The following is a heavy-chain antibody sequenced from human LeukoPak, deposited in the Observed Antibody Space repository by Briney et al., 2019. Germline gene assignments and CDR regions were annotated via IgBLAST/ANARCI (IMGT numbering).Heavy chain of an antibody. Sequence: SQTLSLTCALSGDSVSSVSVAWNWIRQSPSRGLEWLGRTYYRSKWYYEYAVSVKGRININPDPSKNQFSLQLNSVTPEDTAVYYCALARSEYHYGMDVWGQGTTVTVSS. CDR2: TYYRSKWYY. CDR1: GDSVSSVSVA. V-gene: IGHV6-1*01. CDR3: ALARSEYHYGMDV. J-gene: IGHJ6*02.